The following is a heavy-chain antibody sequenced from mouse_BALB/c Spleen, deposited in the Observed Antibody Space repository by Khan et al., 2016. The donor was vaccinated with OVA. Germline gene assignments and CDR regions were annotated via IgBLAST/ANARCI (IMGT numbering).Heavy chain of an antibody. Sequence: QVQLKESGPGLVQPSQSLSITCTVSGFSLTSYGVHWVRQSPAKGLEWLGVIWSGGSTDYNAAFISRLSISKDNSKSQVFFKMNSLQANDTAIYYCARQSYWYFDVWGAGTTVTVSS. J-gene: IGHJ1*01. V-gene: IGHV2-2*02. CDR2: IWSGGST. CDR1: GFSLTSYG. CDR3: ARQSYWYFDV.